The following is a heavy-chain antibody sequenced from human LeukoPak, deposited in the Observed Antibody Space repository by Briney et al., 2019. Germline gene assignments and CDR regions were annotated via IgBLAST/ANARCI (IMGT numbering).Heavy chain of an antibody. D-gene: IGHD3-10*02. Sequence: GGSLRLSCAASGFTFSSYEMNWVRQAPGKGLEWVSYISSSGSTIYYADSVEGRFTISRDNAKNSLYLQTNSLRAEDTAVYYCAELGITMIGGVWGKGTTVTISS. V-gene: IGHV3-48*03. CDR1: GFTFSSYE. CDR3: AELGITMIGGV. CDR2: ISSSGSTI. J-gene: IGHJ6*04.